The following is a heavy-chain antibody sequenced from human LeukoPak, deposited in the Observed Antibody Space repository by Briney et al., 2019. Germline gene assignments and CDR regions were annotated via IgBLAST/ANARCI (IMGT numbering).Heavy chain of an antibody. CDR3: ARGGYSYGPGGWFDP. CDR2: IYTSGST. V-gene: IGHV4-4*07. J-gene: IGHJ5*02. Sequence: SETLSLTCTVSGGSFSSYYWSWIRQPAGKGLEWIGRIYTSGSTNYNPSLKSRVTISVDTSKNQFSLKLSSVTAADTAVYYCARGGYSYGPGGWFDPWGQGTLVTVSS. D-gene: IGHD5-18*01. CDR1: GGSFSSYY.